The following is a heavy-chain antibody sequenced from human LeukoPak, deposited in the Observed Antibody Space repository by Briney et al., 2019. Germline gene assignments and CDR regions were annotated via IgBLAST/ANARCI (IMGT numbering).Heavy chain of an antibody. CDR1: GFTVSSNE. Sequence: GRSLRRSGAASGFTVSSNEMSWVRQAPGKGLEWVSSISGGSTYYADSVKGRFTISRDNSKNTLYLQMNSLRAEDTAVYYCAVCHWHSSGCRNDYWGQGTLVTVSS. J-gene: IGHJ4*02. V-gene: IGHV3-38-3*01. CDR2: ISGGST. D-gene: IGHD6-19*01. CDR3: AVCHWHSSGCRNDY.